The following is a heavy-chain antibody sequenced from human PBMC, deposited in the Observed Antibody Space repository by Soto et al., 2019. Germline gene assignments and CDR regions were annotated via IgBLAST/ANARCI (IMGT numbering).Heavy chain of an antibody. CDR2: IWYDGSNK. D-gene: IGHD6-25*01. CDR1: GFTFSSYG. Sequence: GGSLRLSCAASGFTFSSYGMHWVRQAPGKGLEWVAVIWYDGSNKYYADSVKGRFTISRDNSKNTLYLQMNSLRAEDTAVYYCARGGYVTKYYFDYWGQGTLVTVSS. V-gene: IGHV3-33*01. CDR3: ARGGYVTKYYFDY. J-gene: IGHJ4*02.